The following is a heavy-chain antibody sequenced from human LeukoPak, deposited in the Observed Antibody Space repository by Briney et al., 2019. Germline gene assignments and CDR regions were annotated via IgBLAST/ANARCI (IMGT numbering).Heavy chain of an antibody. J-gene: IGHJ4*02. CDR3: ASTYYYGSGSVDY. CDR1: GFTFSSYW. CDR2: IKPDGSQI. D-gene: IGHD3-10*01. Sequence: QTGGSLSLSCAASGFTFSSYWMHWVRQAPGKVLEWVANIKPDGSQIYYVDSVKGRFTISRDNAKNSLYLQMNSLRAEDTAVYYCASTYYYGSGSVDYWGQGTLVTVSS. V-gene: IGHV3-7*01.